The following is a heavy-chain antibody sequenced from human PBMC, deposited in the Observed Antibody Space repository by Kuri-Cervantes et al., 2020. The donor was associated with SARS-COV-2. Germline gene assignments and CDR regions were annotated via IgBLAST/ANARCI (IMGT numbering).Heavy chain of an antibody. CDR2: ISVSGGST. V-gene: IGHV3-23*01. CDR3: ARAYCGGDREFDY. CDR1: GFTFGSYV. Sequence: GESLKISCAASGFTFGSYVMNWVRQAPGKGLEWVSTISVSGGSTYYADSVKGRFTISRDSSENTLYLQMNSLRAEDTAVYYCARAYCGGDREFDYWGQGTLVTVSS. D-gene: IGHD2-21*02. J-gene: IGHJ4*02.